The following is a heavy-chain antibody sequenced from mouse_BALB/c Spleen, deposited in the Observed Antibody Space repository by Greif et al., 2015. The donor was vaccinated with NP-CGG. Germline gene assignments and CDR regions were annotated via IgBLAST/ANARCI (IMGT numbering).Heavy chain of an antibody. CDR3: TRSGYDDYAMDY. CDR2: IDPETGGT. V-gene: IGHV1-15*01. Sequence: QVQLQQSGAELVRPGASVTLSCKASGYTFTDYEMHWVKQTPVHGLEWIGAIDPETGGTAYNQKFKGKATLTADKSSSTAYMELRSLTSEDSAVYYCTRSGYDDYAMDYWGQGTSVTVSS. D-gene: IGHD2-2*01. CDR1: GYTFTDYE. J-gene: IGHJ4*01.